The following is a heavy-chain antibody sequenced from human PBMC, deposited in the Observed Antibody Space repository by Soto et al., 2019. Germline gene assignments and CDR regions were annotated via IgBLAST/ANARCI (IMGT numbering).Heavy chain of an antibody. Sequence: ASVKVSCKASGYTFTGYYMHWVRQAPGQGLEWMGWINPNSGGTNYAQKFQGWVTMTRDTSISTAYMELSRLRSDDTAVYYCARAGGYSSGVMVYWGQGTLATVSS. CDR1: GYTFTGYY. V-gene: IGHV1-2*04. J-gene: IGHJ4*02. D-gene: IGHD6-19*01. CDR2: INPNSGGT. CDR3: ARAGGYSSGVMVY.